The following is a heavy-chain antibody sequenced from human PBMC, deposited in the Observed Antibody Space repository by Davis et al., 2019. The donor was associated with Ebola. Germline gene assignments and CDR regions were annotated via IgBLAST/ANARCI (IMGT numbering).Heavy chain of an antibody. CDR3: ARTRWGGSTWFFDY. CDR1: GGSFSGYY. J-gene: IGHJ4*02. V-gene: IGHV4-34*01. Sequence: PSETLSLTCAVYGGSFSGYYWSWIRQPPGKGLEWIGEINHSGTTNYNPSLKSRLTISVDTSKNQFSLKLKSVTAADTAVYYCARTRWGGSTWFFDYWGQGTLVTVSS. D-gene: IGHD2/OR15-2a*01. CDR2: INHSGTT.